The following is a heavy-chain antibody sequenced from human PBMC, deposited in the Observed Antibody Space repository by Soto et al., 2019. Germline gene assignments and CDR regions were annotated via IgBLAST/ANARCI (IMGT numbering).Heavy chain of an antibody. CDR3: AREDRNYSGRSGYFH. J-gene: IGHJ4*02. V-gene: IGHV4-31*03. D-gene: IGHD3-22*01. Sequence: KTSETLSLTCTVSGGSISSGGFYWSWLRQDPGKGLEWIGYIHDSGSTYYNPSLESRLTISVDTSKNQFSLKLSSVTVADTAVYYCAREDRNYSGRSGYFHWGQGALVTVSS. CDR2: IHDSGST. CDR1: GGSISSGGFY.